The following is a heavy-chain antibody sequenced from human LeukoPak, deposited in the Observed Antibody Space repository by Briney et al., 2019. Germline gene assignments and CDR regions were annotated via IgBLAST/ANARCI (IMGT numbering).Heavy chain of an antibody. CDR3: ARLHGNLPDY. D-gene: IGHD1-14*01. V-gene: IGHV4-59*08. Sequence: SETLSLTCTVSGGSISSYYWSWIRQPPGKGLEWIGYIYYSGSTNYNPSLKSRVTISVDTSKNQFSLKLSSVTAADTAVYYCARLHGNLPDYWGQGTLVTGSS. CDR1: GGSISSYY. J-gene: IGHJ4*02. CDR2: IYYSGST.